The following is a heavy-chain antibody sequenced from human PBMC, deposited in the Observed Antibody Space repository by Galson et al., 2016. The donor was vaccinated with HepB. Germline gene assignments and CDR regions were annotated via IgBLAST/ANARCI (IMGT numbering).Heavy chain of an antibody. CDR3: ARDGSGNYRNDGWFDP. CDR1: GGSLSRYY. D-gene: IGHD3-10*01. Sequence: SETLSLTCTVSGGSLSRYYWSWIRQPPGKGLEWLGYIHYTGSTTYHSSLKGRVTISVDMSKNLFSLKLSSVTAADTAVYYCARDGSGNYRNDGWFDPWGQGAQVLVSS. CDR2: IHYTGST. J-gene: IGHJ5*02. V-gene: IGHV4-59*01.